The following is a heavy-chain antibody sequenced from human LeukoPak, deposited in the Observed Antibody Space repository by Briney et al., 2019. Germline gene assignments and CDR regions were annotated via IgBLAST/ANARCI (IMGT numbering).Heavy chain of an antibody. D-gene: IGHD3-22*01. J-gene: IGHJ4*02. Sequence: SVKVSCKASGYTFTSYAISWVRQAPGQGLEWMGGIIPIFGTANYAQKFQGRVTITADKSTSTAYMELSSLRSEDTAVYYCARERYYYDSSGYYRFDYWGQGTLVTVSS. CDR1: GYTFTSYA. CDR3: ARERYYYDSSGYYRFDY. V-gene: IGHV1-69*06. CDR2: IIPIFGTA.